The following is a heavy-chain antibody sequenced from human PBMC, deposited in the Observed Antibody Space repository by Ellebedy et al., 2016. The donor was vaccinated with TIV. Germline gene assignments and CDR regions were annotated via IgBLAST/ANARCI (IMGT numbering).Heavy chain of an antibody. D-gene: IGHD4-17*01. V-gene: IGHV3-7*01. CDR3: ATDGSYGDYLFPQHAFVF. Sequence: GGSLRLSCAASGFSFRSYWMSWVRQAPGKGLEWVANIRQDGSDKYHVDSVRGRFTISRDNAKNSLYLQMNSLRVEDTALYYCATDGSYGDYLFPQHAFVFWGQGTMVTVSS. CDR1: GFSFRSYW. CDR2: IRQDGSDK. J-gene: IGHJ3*01.